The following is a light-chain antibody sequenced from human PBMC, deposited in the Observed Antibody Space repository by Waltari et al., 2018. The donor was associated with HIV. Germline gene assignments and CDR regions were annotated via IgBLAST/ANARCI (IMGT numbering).Light chain of an antibody. CDR2: GVN. CDR1: SRYVNNYNY. Sequence: QSALTQPRSVSGSPGQSVTIPCTGTSRYVNNYNYVSWYQRPPGEAPKLVIFGVNKRPSGVPERFSGSNSGNTASLTISGLQAEDEGHYYCCSYAGSNIHWVFGGGTKLTVL. J-gene: IGLJ3*02. V-gene: IGLV2-11*01. CDR3: CSYAGSNIHWV.